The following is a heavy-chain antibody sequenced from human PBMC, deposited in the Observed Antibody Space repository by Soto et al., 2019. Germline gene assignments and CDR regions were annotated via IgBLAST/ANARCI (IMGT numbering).Heavy chain of an antibody. CDR2: MSYDENSK. J-gene: IGHJ4*02. V-gene: IGHV3-30-3*01. CDR1: GFTFSSYS. Sequence: QVQLVESGGGVVQPGRSLRLSCAASGFTFSSYSMHWVRQAPGKGLEWVAAMSYDENSKYFADSVKGRFTISRDNSKNTLALQMNWLGPEDWGVFYCGGGRTVNDGDGFDSWGQGTLVTVSS. D-gene: IGHD3-16*01. CDR3: GGGRTVNDGDGFDS.